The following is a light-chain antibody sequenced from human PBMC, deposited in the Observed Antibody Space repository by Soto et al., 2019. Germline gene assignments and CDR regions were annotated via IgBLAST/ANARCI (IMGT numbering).Light chain of an antibody. V-gene: IGLV4-69*01. CDR1: SGHSNYA. CDR3: QTWGAGIRV. Sequence: QPVLTQSPSASASLGASVKLTCTLSSGHSNYAIAWHQQQPEKGPRFLMKVNKDGSLLKGDGIPDRFSGSTSGADRFLTISSLHSEDEADYYCQTWGAGIRVFGGGTKLTVL. CDR2: VNKDGSL. J-gene: IGLJ3*02.